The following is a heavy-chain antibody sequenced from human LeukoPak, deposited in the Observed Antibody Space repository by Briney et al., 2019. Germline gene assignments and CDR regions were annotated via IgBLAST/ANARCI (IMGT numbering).Heavy chain of an antibody. CDR3: AKDMGYSSGWYSLLDY. Sequence: SVKVSCKASGGTFSSYAISWVRQAPGQGLEWMGRIIPILGIANYAQKFQGRVTITADKSTSTAYMELSSLRSEDTALYYCAKDMGYSSGWYSLLDYWGQGTLVTVSS. D-gene: IGHD6-19*01. CDR1: GGTFSSYA. J-gene: IGHJ4*02. CDR2: IIPILGIA. V-gene: IGHV1-69*04.